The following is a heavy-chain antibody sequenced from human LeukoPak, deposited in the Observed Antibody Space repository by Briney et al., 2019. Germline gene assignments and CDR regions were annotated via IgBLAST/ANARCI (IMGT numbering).Heavy chain of an antibody. CDR1: GFTFSDFW. D-gene: IGHD2-2*01. V-gene: IGHV3-7*01. Sequence: GGSLRLSCAASGFTFSDFWMTWFRQAPGKGLEWVANMDQDGSEKYYLDSVKGRLTISRDNAKNSLHLQMNSLSVEDTAVYYCATSPRGYQLLEPGSWGQGTLVTVSS. CDR3: ATSPRGYQLLEPGS. CDR2: MDQDGSEK. J-gene: IGHJ5*02.